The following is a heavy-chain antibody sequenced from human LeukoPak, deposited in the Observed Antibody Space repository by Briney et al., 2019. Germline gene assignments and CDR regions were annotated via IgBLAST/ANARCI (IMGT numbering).Heavy chain of an antibody. Sequence: PSETLSLTCTVSGDSISTSKSYWGWIRQPPGKGLEWIGSIYYSGNTYYNASLKSRVTISVDTSKNQFSLKLSSVTAADTAVYYCARVDSSNWYEYRGYFDYWGQGTLVTVSS. CDR2: IYYSGNT. J-gene: IGHJ4*02. CDR3: ARVDSSNWYEYRGYFDY. D-gene: IGHD6-13*01. CDR1: GDSISTSKSY. V-gene: IGHV4-39*07.